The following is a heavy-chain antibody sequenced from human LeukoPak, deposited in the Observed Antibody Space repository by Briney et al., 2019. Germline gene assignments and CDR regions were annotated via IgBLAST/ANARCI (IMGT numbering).Heavy chain of an antibody. V-gene: IGHV4-38-2*01. J-gene: IGHJ4*02. D-gene: IGHD3-22*01. Sequence: SETLSLTCAVSGYSISSGYYWGWIRQPPGKGLEWIGSIYHSGSTYYNPSLKSRVTISVDTSKNQFSLKLSSVTAADTAVYYCARVSYYDSSGYSGFDYWGQGTLVTVSS. CDR1: GYSISSGYY. CDR2: IYHSGST. CDR3: ARVSYYDSSGYSGFDY.